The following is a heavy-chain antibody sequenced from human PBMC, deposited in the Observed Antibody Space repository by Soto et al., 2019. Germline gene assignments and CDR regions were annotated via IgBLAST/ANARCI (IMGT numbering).Heavy chain of an antibody. CDR3: ARQMGYYDSSGYYSAEYFQH. D-gene: IGHD3-22*01. J-gene: IGHJ1*01. CDR1: GGSISSSSYY. Sequence: SETLSLTCTVSGGSISSSSYYWGWIRQPPRKGLEGIGSIYYSGSTYYNPSLKSRVTISVDTSKNQFSLKLSSVTAADTAVYYCARQMGYYDSSGYYSAEYFQHWGQGTLVTVSS. CDR2: IYYSGST. V-gene: IGHV4-39*01.